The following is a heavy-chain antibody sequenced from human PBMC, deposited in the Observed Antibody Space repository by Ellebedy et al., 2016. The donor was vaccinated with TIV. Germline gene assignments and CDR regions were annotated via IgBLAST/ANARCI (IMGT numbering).Heavy chain of an antibody. D-gene: IGHD3-10*01. V-gene: IGHV3-11*01. CDR1: GFSFSDYY. CDR3: AKNSDFGSGPWDY. Sequence: GESLKISCVVSGFSFSDYYVGWMRQAPGKGLEWISYISGSMSTKNYADSVKCRFTISRDNAKNSLYLEMNSLRAGDTAVYYCAKNSDFGSGPWDYWGQGTLVTVSS. CDR2: ISGSMSTK. J-gene: IGHJ4*02.